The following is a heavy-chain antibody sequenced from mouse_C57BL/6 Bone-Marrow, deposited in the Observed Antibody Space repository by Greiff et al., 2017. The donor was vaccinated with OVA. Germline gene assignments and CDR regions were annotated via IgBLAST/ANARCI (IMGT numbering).Heavy chain of an antibody. V-gene: IGHV1-42*01. CDR3: ARGPYD. J-gene: IGHJ2*01. CDR2: INPSTGGT. D-gene: IGHD2-12*01. CDR1: GYSFTGYY. Sequence: VQLQQSGPELVKPGASVKISCKASGYSFTGYYMNWVKQSPEKSLEWIGEINPSTGGTTYNQKFKAKATLTVDKSSSTAYMQLKSLTSEDSAVYYCARGPYDWGQGTTLTVSS.